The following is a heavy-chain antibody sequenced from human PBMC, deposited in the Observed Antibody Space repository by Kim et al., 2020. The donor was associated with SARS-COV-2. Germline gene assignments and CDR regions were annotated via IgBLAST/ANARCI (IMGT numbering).Heavy chain of an antibody. D-gene: IGHD6-13*01. Sequence: GGSLRLSCAASGITFSDYYMNWVRQAPGKGLEWVSAIRGTSANIHYADSVKGRFTISRDNAKNSLYLQMDSLRSDDTAVYYCAGGSRNTYYAMDIWGPGT. CDR3: AGGSRNTYYAMDI. V-gene: IGHV3-21*01. CDR1: GITFSDYY. J-gene: IGHJ6*02. CDR2: IRGTSANI.